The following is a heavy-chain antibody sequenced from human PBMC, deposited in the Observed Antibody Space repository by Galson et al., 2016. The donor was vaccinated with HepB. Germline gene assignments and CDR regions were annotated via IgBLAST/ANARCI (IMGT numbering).Heavy chain of an antibody. CDR3: AREKGPDLDY. J-gene: IGHJ4*02. V-gene: IGHV3-20*04. Sequence: SLRLSCAASGFTFSHYAMTWVRQAPGKGLEWVSVINWNGGTTGYAGSVKGRFTISRDNVKNSLYLQMNTLRAEDTALYYCAREKGPDLDYWGQGTLVTVSS. CDR2: INWNGGTT. CDR1: GFTFSHYA.